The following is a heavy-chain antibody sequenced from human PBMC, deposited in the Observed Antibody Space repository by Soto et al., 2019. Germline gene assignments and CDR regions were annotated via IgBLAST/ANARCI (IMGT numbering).Heavy chain of an antibody. J-gene: IGHJ6*03. Sequence: QVQLVQSGAEVKKPGSSVKVSCKASGGTFSSYTISWVRQAPGQGLEWMGRVIPILGIPDYAQRFQGRVSITADKSTSTAYMELSSLRSEDTAVYYCAREDCSSTRCYSPMDVWGKGTTVTVSS. CDR2: VIPILGIP. D-gene: IGHD2-2*01. CDR3: AREDCSSTRCYSPMDV. CDR1: GGTFSSYT. V-gene: IGHV1-69*02.